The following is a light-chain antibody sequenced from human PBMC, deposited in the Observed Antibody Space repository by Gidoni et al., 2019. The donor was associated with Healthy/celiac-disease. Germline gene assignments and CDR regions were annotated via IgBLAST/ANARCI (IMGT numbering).Light chain of an antibody. CDR3: QQYGSHMCS. CDR2: GAS. CDR1: QSVSSSY. Sequence: EIVLTQSPGTLSLSPGERATLSCRASQSVSSSYLAWYQQKPGQAPRLLIYGASSRATGIPDRFSGSGSGTDFTLTISRLEPEDFAVYYCQQYGSHMCSFXQXTKLEIK. V-gene: IGKV3-20*01. J-gene: IGKJ2*04.